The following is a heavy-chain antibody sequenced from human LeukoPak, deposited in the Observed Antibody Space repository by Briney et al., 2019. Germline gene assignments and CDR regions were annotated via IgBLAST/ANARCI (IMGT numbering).Heavy chain of an antibody. CDR1: GFTFSTYA. D-gene: IGHD3-3*01. V-gene: IGHV3-30*04. CDR2: ISYDGSNK. CDR3: AKATLPITIFGVVIPY. J-gene: IGHJ4*02. Sequence: GRSLRLSCAASGFTFSTYAMHWVRQAPGKGLEWVAVISYDGSNKYYADSVKGRFTISRDNSKNTLYLQMNSLRAEDTAVYYCAKATLPITIFGVVIPYWGQGTLVTVSS.